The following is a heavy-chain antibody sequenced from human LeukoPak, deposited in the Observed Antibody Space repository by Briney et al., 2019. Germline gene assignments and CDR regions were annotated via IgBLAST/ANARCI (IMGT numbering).Heavy chain of an antibody. D-gene: IGHD2-2*01. CDR2: ISSSGSTI. J-gene: IGHJ3*02. CDR1: GFTFSDYY. Sequence: GGSLRLSCAASGFTFSDYYMSWIRQAPGKGLEWVSYISSSGSTIYYADSVKGRFTISRDNAKSSLYLQMNSLRAEDTAVYYCARDRALTRSTAFDIWGQGTMVTVSS. CDR3: ARDRALTRSTAFDI. V-gene: IGHV3-11*04.